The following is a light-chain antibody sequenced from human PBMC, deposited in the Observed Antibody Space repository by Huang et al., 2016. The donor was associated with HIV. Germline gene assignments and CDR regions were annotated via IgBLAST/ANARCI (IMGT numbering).Light chain of an antibody. J-gene: IGKJ2*01. CDR3: QQYGSSPYT. CDR2: GAS. CDR1: QSVTSSY. Sequence: EIVLTQSPGTLSLSPGERATLSCRASQSVTSSYLAWYQQKPGRAPRLLSYGASSRATGIPDRFSGSGSGTDFTLTSGRLEPEDFAVYYCQQYGSSPYTFGQGTKLEIK. V-gene: IGKV3-20*01.